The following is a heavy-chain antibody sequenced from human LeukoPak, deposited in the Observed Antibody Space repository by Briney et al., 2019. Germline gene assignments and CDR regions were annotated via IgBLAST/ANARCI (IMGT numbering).Heavy chain of an antibody. CDR2: IYPGDSDT. Sequence: GESLKISCKGSGYGFSSYWIAWVRQMPGKGLEWMGFIYPGDSDTRYSPSFQGQVTISADKSINTAYLQWSSLKASDTAMHYCARQADYNILTGYHKGHLDYWGQGTLVTVSS. CDR3: ARQADYNILTGYHKGHLDY. D-gene: IGHD3-9*01. J-gene: IGHJ4*02. CDR1: GYGFSSYW. V-gene: IGHV5-51*01.